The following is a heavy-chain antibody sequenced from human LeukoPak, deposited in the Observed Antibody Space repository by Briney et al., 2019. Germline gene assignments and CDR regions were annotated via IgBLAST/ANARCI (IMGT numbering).Heavy chain of an antibody. V-gene: IGHV3-21*01. CDR1: GFTFSSYE. Sequence: KPGGSLRLSCAASGFTFSSYEMNWVRQAPGKGLEWVSSISSSSSYIYYADSVKGRFTISRDNAKSSLYLQMNSLRAEDTAVYYCARASVAGLDYWGQGTLVTVSS. CDR2: ISSSSSYI. D-gene: IGHD6-19*01. CDR3: ARASVAGLDY. J-gene: IGHJ4*02.